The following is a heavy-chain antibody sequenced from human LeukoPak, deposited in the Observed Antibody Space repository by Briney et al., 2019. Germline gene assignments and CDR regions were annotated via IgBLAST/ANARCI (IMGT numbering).Heavy chain of an antibody. CDR2: ISYSGST. J-gene: IGHJ4*02. V-gene: IGHV4-59*08. CDR1: LGSISGYY. D-gene: IGHD3-22*01. Sequence: SATLSLTCTVSLGSISGYYWSWIRQPPGKGLEWLGYISYSGSTYYNPSLKSRVTISVDTSKNHFSLNLSSVTAADTAVYYCARANGKYYYDNSGYSYYFDYWGQGTLVTVSS. CDR3: ARANGKYYYDNSGYSYYFDY.